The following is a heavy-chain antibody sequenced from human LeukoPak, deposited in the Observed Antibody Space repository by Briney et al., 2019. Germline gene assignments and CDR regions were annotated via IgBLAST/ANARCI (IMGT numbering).Heavy chain of an antibody. Sequence: GGSLRLSCAASGFTFDDYAMHWVRQAPGKGLEWVSGISWNSGSIGYADSVKGRFTISRDNAKNSLYLQMSSLRAEDTALYYCAKDIRAAAAGTFDYWGQGTLVTVSS. J-gene: IGHJ4*02. V-gene: IGHV3-9*01. CDR3: AKDIRAAAAGTFDY. CDR2: ISWNSGSI. D-gene: IGHD6-13*01. CDR1: GFTFDDYA.